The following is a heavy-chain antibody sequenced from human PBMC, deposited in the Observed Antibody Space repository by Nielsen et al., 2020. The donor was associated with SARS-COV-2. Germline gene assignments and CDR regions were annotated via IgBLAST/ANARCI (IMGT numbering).Heavy chain of an antibody. J-gene: IGHJ2*01. D-gene: IGHD1-14*01. CDR2: INHSGGT. CDR3: ARRNRLASPGAHFDL. V-gene: IGHV4-34*01. Sequence: SETLSLTCAVYTGSFSGHYWTWIRQPPGQGVEWIGEINHSGGTNYNSSLESRVSISVDASKTQFSLRLSSATVADTAVYYCARRNRLASPGAHFDLWGRGTLVTVSS. CDR1: TGSFSGHY.